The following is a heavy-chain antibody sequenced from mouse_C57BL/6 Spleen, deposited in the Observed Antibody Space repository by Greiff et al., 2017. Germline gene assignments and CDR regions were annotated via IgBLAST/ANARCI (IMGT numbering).Heavy chain of an antibody. Sequence: QVQLQQSGAELVRPGASVKLSCTASGYTFTSYGISWVKQRTGQGLEWIGEIYPRSGNTYYNEKFKGKATLTADKSSSTAYMELRSLTSEDSAVYFCARLLRDYYARDYWAQGTSVAVSS. CDR1: GYTFTSYG. CDR3: ARLLRDYYARDY. V-gene: IGHV1-81*01. CDR2: IYPRSGNT. J-gene: IGHJ4*01. D-gene: IGHD1-1*01.